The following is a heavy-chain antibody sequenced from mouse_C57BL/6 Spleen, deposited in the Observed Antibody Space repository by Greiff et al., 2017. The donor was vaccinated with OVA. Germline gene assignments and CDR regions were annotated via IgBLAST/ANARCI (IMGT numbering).Heavy chain of an antibody. V-gene: IGHV1-50*01. CDR1: GYTFTSYW. J-gene: IGHJ2*01. CDR3: ARGREVYCDY. Sequence: VQLQQPGAELVKPGASVKLSCKASGYTFTSYWMQWVKQRPGQGLEWIGEIDPSDSYNNYNQKFKGKAPLTVDTSSSTAYMQRSSLTSEDSAVYYCARGREVYCDYWGQGTTLTGSS. CDR2: IDPSDSYN. D-gene: IGHD1-1*01.